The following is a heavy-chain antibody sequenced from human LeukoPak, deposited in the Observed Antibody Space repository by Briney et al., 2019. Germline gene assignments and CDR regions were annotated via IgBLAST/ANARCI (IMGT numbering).Heavy chain of an antibody. V-gene: IGHV4-34*01. CDR1: GGSFSGYY. J-gene: IGHJ6*03. CDR3: ARGQGLRYYYYYYMDV. CDR2: INHSGST. D-gene: IGHD5/OR15-5a*01. Sequence: SETLSLTCAVYGGSFSGYYWSWIRQPPGKGLEWIGEINHSGSTNYNPSLKSRVTISVDTSKNQFSLKLSCVTAADTAVYYCARGQGLRYYYYYYMDVWGKGTTVTVSS.